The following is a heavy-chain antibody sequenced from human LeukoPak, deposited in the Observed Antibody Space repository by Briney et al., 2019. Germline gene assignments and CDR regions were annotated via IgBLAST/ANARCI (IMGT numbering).Heavy chain of an antibody. J-gene: IGHJ6*03. CDR3: TSYYYDDNYFYYMDV. CDR2: ISGSSDYI. V-gene: IGHV3-21*01. CDR1: GFTFSTYY. Sequence: GGSLRLSCAASGFTFSTYYMNWVRQAPGKGLEWVSSISGSSDYIYYADSVKGRFTISRDNAKNSLYLQMNSLRAEDTAVYYCTSYYYDDNYFYYMDVWGTGTTVTVSS. D-gene: IGHD3-22*01.